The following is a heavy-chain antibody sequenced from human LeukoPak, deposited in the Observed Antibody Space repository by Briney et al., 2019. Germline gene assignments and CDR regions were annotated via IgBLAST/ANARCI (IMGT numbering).Heavy chain of an antibody. CDR1: GYTFTSYA. D-gene: IGHD3-9*01. CDR3: ARAPRLRYFDWDYYYGMDV. Sequence: GASVKVSCKASGYTFTSYAMHWVRQAPGQRLEWMGRINPNSGGTNYAQKFQGRVTMTRDTSISTAYMELSRLRSDDTAVYYCARAPRLRYFDWDYYYGMDVWGQGTTVTVSS. CDR2: INPNSGGT. V-gene: IGHV1-2*06. J-gene: IGHJ6*02.